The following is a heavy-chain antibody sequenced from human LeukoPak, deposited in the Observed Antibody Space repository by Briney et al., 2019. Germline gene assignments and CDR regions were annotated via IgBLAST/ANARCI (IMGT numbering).Heavy chain of an antibody. D-gene: IGHD6-19*01. V-gene: IGHV1-69*13. CDR1: GGTFSSYA. CDR3: ASRAGSGWYTGSFDY. CDR2: IIPIFGTA. Sequence: AASVKVSCKASGGTFSSYAISWVRQAPGQGLEWMGGIIPIFGTANYAQKFQGRVTITADESTSTAYMELSSLRSEDTAVYYCASRAGSGWYTGSFDYWGQGTLVTVSS. J-gene: IGHJ4*02.